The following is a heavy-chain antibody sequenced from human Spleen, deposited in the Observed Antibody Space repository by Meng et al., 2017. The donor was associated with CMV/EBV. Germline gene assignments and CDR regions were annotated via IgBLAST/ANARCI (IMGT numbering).Heavy chain of an antibody. Sequence: SCAASGFTFTTYWMSWVRQAPGKGLEWVAIIKEDGSEKYYVDSVKGRFTISRDNAKNSQYLQMNSLRAEDTAVYYCARDSLWPSWFDPWGQGTLVTVSS. CDR2: IKEDGSEK. D-gene: IGHD2/OR15-2a*01. J-gene: IGHJ5*02. CDR3: ARDSLWPSWFDP. V-gene: IGHV3-7*01. CDR1: GFTFTTYW.